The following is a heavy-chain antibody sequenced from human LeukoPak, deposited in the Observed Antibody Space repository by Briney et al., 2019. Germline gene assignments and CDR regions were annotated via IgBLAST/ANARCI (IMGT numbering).Heavy chain of an antibody. D-gene: IGHD4-17*01. CDR1: GGSISSYY. Sequence: SETLSLTCTVSGGSISSYYGSWIRQPPGKGLEWIGYIYYSGSTNYVTSLKSRVTISVDTSKNQFSLKLSSVTAADTAVYYCARVAPGFPGKGTDYGADYWGQGTLVTVSS. CDR2: IYYSGST. V-gene: IGHV4-59*01. CDR3: ARVAPGFPGKGTDYGADY. J-gene: IGHJ4*02.